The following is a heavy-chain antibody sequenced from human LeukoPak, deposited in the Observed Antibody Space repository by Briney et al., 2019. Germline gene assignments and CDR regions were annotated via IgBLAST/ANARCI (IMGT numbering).Heavy chain of an antibody. CDR1: GGSFSGYY. CDR2: INHSGST. D-gene: IGHD3-10*01. V-gene: IGHV4-34*01. Sequence: SETLSLTCAVYGGSFSGYYWSWIRQPPGKGLEWIGEINHSGSTNYNPSLKSRVTISVDTSKNQFSLKLTSVTAADTAVYYCTRGRGIWGQGTLVTVSS. CDR3: TRGRGI. J-gene: IGHJ4*02.